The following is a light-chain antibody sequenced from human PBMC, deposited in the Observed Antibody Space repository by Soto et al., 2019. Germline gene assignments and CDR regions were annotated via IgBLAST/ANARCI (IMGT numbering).Light chain of an antibody. CDR1: SSNIGSHF. J-gene: IGLJ3*02. Sequence: QSALTQPPSASGTPGQSLTISCSGSSSNIGSHFVYWYQHLPGTAPKLLIFRDGQRPSGVPARFFGSKSGTSASLAITGLRSEDEAYYYCAVWDQSLTGWVFGGGTKLTVL. V-gene: IGLV1-47*01. CDR2: RDG. CDR3: AVWDQSLTGWV.